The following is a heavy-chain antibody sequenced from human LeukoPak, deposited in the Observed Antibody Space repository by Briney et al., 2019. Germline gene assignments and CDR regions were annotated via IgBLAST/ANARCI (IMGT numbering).Heavy chain of an antibody. D-gene: IGHD1-26*01. CDR1: GFTFSSYE. V-gene: IGHV3-48*03. Sequence: GGSLRLSCAASGFTFSSYEMNWVRQAPGRGLEWVSYISSSGSTIYYADSVKGRFTISRDNSKNSLYLQMNSLRAEDTALYYCAKGTVGATTYYFDYWGQGTLVTVSS. CDR3: AKGTVGATTYYFDY. CDR2: ISSSGSTI. J-gene: IGHJ4*02.